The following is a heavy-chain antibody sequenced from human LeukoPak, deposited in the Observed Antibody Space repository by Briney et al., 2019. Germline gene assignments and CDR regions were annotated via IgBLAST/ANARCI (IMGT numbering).Heavy chain of an antibody. D-gene: IGHD3-22*01. CDR2: ISGSGGST. CDR1: GFTFSSYA. V-gene: IGHV3-23*01. Sequence: GGSLRLSCAASGFTFSSYAMSWVRQAPGKGLEWVSAISGSGGSTYYADSVKGRFTISRDNAKNSLYLQMNSLRAEDTAVYYCARDALRGYYYDSSGYYYPENDYWGQGTLVTVSS. J-gene: IGHJ4*02. CDR3: ARDALRGYYYDSSGYYYPENDY.